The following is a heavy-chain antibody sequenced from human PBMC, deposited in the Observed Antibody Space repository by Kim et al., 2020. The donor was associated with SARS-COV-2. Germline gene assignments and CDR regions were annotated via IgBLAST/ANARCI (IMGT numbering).Heavy chain of an antibody. Sequence: SETLSLTCTVSGGSISSSRYYWVWIRQPPGKGLEWIGSIYYSGSTYSNPSLKSRVTISVDTTKNQFSLKLSSVTAADTAVYYCARHSGVMVSDGFDMWGQGTMVTVSS. V-gene: IGHV4-39*01. J-gene: IGHJ3*02. CDR3: ARHSGVMVSDGFDM. CDR1: GGSISSSRYY. CDR2: IYYSGST. D-gene: IGHD3-16*02.